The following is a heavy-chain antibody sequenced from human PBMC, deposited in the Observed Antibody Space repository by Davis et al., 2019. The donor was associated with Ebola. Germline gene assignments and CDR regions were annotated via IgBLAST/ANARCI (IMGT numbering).Heavy chain of an antibody. D-gene: IGHD4-17*01. J-gene: IGHJ4*02. V-gene: IGHV4-59*12. CDR2: IYYSGST. CDR3: ARASSYGAHFDY. CDR1: GGSISSYY. Sequence: MLSETLSLTCTVSGGSISSYYWSWIRQPPGKGLEWIGYIYYSGSTNYNPSLKSRVTISVDTSKNQFSLKVSSVTAADTAVYYCARASSYGAHFDYWGQGTLVTVSS.